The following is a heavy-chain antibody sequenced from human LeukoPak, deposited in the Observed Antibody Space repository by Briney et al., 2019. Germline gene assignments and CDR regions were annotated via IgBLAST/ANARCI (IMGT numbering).Heavy chain of an antibody. V-gene: IGHV3-30*04. CDR2: ISYDGSNK. CDR3: ARADLDCSGGSCYSGDDFRH. CDR1: GFTFSSYA. Sequence: PGGSLRLSCAASGFTFSSYAMHWVRQAPGKGLEWVAVISYDGSNKYYADSVKGRFTISRDNSKNTLYLQMNSLRAEDTAAYYCARADLDCSGGSCYSGDDFRHWGQGTLVTVSS. D-gene: IGHD2-15*01. J-gene: IGHJ1*01.